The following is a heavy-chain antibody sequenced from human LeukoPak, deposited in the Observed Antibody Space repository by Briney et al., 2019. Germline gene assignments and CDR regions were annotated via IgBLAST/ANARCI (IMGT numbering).Heavy chain of an antibody. CDR2: ITNGGSTI. D-gene: IGHD3-9*01. Sequence: GGSLRLSCAASGFTFRDYNMNWVRQAPGKGLEWVSYITNGGSTIHHADSLKGRFTISRDNAKKTLYLQMNSLRAEDTAVYYCARSIGLTGGGVDVWGQGTTVTVSS. CDR1: GFTFRDYN. J-gene: IGHJ6*02. V-gene: IGHV3-11*01. CDR3: ARSIGLTGGGVDV.